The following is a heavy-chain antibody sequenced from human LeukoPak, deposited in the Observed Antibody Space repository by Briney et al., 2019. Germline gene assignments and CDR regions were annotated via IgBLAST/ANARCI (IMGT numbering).Heavy chain of an antibody. V-gene: IGHV3-48*03. CDR1: GFTFSSYE. CDR3: ARGAFVPRLRDAFDI. Sequence: QPGGSLRLSCAASGFTFSSYEMNWVRQAPGKGLEWVSYISSSGSTIYYADSVKGRLTISIDNAKNSLYLQMNSLRAEDTAVYYCARGAFVPRLRDAFDIWGQGTMVTVSS. CDR2: ISSSGSTI. J-gene: IGHJ3*02. D-gene: IGHD3-10*02.